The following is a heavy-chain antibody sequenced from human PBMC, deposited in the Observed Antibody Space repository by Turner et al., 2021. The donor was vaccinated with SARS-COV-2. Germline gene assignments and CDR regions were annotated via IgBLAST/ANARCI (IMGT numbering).Heavy chain of an antibody. J-gene: IGHJ4*02. D-gene: IGHD3-22*01. CDR3: AKADRVMIVVVITLFDY. Sequence: EVQLLESGGGLVHPGGSLRLSCAASGFTFSSYAMSWVRQAPGKGLEWVSAISGSGGSTYYADSVKGRFTISRDNSKNTLYLQMNSLRAEDTAVYYCAKADRVMIVVVITLFDYWGQGTLVTVSS. CDR1: GFTFSSYA. CDR2: ISGSGGST. V-gene: IGHV3-23*01.